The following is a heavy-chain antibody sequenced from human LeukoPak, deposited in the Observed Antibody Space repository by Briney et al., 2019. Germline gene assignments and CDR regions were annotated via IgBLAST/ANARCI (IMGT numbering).Heavy chain of an antibody. V-gene: IGHV3-23*01. CDR3: AREDTYYYGSGSYPFDY. J-gene: IGHJ4*02. D-gene: IGHD3-10*01. CDR1: GFTFSSYA. Sequence: GGSLRLSCATSGFTFSSYAMSWVRQAPGKGLEWVSAISGSGGSTYYADSVKGRFTISRDNSKNTLYLQMNSLRAEDTAVYYCAREDTYYYGSGSYPFDYWGQGTLVTVSS. CDR2: ISGSGGST.